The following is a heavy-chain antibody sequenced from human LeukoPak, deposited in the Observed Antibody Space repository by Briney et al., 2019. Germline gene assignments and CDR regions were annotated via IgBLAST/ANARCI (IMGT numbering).Heavy chain of an antibody. V-gene: IGHV4-39*07. CDR1: GGSISSSSYY. Sequence: SETLSLTCTVSGGSISSSSYYWGWIRQPPGKGLEWIGSIYYSGSTYYNPSLKSRVTISVDTSKNQFSLKLSSVTAADTAVYYCARITDFWSGYYDYWGQGTQVTVSS. D-gene: IGHD3-3*01. CDR2: IYYSGST. CDR3: ARITDFWSGYYDY. J-gene: IGHJ4*02.